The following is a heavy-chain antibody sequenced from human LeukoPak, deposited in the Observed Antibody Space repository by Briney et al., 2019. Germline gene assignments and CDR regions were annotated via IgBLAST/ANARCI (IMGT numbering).Heavy chain of an antibody. D-gene: IGHD3-10*01. V-gene: IGHV4-38-2*02. J-gene: IGHJ4*02. CDR2: IYHSGST. CDR1: GYSISSGYY. Sequence: SETLSLTCTVSGYSISSGYYWGWIRQPPGKGLEWIGSIYHSGSTYYNPSLKSRVTISVDTSKNQFSLKLSSVTAADTAVYYCARVGRLWFRESIDYWGQGTLVTVSS. CDR3: ARVGRLWFRESIDY.